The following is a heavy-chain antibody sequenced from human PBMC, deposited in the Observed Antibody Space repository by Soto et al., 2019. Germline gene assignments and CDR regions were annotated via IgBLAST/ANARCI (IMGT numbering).Heavy chain of an antibody. CDR2: ISGSGGST. CDR1: GFTFSSYA. D-gene: IGHD3-10*01. Sequence: EVQLLESGGGLVQPGGSLRLSCAASGFTFSSYAMSWVRQAPGKGLEWVSAISGSGGSTYYADSVKGRFTISRDNSKNTLYLQINSLRAEDTAVYYCAKAFSMVRGVIIGLAPDYWGQGTLVTVSS. CDR3: AKAFSMVRGVIIGLAPDY. V-gene: IGHV3-23*01. J-gene: IGHJ4*02.